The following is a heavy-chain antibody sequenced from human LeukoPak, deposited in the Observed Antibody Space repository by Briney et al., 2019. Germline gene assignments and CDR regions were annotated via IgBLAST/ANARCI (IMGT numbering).Heavy chain of an antibody. Sequence: GGSLRLSCGASGFTFSSYGMHWVRQAPGTGLEWVAVIWYDGSNSYYADSVKGRFTISRDNSKNTLYLQMNSLTAEDTAIYYCAREGYGDKRRCLDYWGQGTLVTVSS. CDR1: GFTFSSYG. CDR3: AREGYGDKRRCLDY. V-gene: IGHV3-33*01. J-gene: IGHJ4*02. D-gene: IGHD4-17*01. CDR2: IWYDGSNS.